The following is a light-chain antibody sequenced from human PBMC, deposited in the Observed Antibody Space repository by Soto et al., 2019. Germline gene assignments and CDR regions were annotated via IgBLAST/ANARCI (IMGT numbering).Light chain of an antibody. CDR1: SSDVGGYNY. Sequence: SVLTQPASVSGSPGQSITISCTGTSSDVGGYNYVSWYQHHPGKAPKLIIYDVTNRPSGVSNPFSGSKSGNTASLTISGLQPEDEADYYCSSYTTSNTRQIVFGTGTKLTVL. CDR3: SSYTTSNTRQIV. J-gene: IGLJ1*01. V-gene: IGLV2-14*03. CDR2: DVT.